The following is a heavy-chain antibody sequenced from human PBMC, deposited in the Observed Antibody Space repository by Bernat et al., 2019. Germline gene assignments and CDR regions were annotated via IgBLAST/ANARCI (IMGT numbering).Heavy chain of an antibody. V-gene: IGHV4-38-2*01. CDR1: GYSISSGYY. J-gene: IGHJ4*02. D-gene: IGHD4-17*01. Sequence: QVQLQESGPGLVKPSETQSLTCAVSGYSISSGYYWGWIRQPPGKGLEWIGSIYHSGSTYYNPSLKSRVTISVDTSKNQFSLKLSSVTAADTAVYYCARGSTDYFDYWGQGTLVTVSS. CDR3: ARGSTDYFDY. CDR2: IYHSGST.